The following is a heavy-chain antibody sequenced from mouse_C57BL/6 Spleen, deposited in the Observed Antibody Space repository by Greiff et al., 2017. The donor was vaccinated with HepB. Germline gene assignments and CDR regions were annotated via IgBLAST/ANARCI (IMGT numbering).Heavy chain of an antibody. J-gene: IGHJ2*01. Sequence: LVESGAELARPGASVKMSCKASGYTFTSYTMHWVKQRPGQGLEWIGYINPSSGYTKYNQKFKDKATLTADKSSSTAYMQLSSLTSEDSAVYYCAREVDDGYSHLDYWGQGTTLTVSS. CDR2: INPSSGYT. CDR1: GYTFTSYT. D-gene: IGHD2-3*01. V-gene: IGHV1-4*01. CDR3: AREVDDGYSHLDY.